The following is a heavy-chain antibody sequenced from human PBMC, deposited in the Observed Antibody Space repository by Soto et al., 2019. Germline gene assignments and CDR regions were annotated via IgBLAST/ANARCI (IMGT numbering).Heavy chain of an antibody. D-gene: IGHD3-10*01. Sequence: SETLSLTCAVYGGSFSGYYWSWIRQPPGKGLEWIGEINHSGSTNYNPSLKSRVTISVDTSKNQFSLKLSSVTAADTAVYYCARAASHDQYYYGSGSEFQLDYWGQGTLVTVSS. CDR1: GGSFSGYY. CDR2: INHSGST. V-gene: IGHV4-34*01. CDR3: ARAASHDQYYYGSGSEFQLDY. J-gene: IGHJ4*02.